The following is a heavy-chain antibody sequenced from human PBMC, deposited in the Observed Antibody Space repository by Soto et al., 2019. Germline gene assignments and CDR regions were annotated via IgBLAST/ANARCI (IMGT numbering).Heavy chain of an antibody. D-gene: IGHD3-22*01. CDR3: ARDTRYYDSSGYPLN. CDR1: GYTFTSYY. CDR2: INPSGGST. V-gene: IGHV1-46*01. J-gene: IGHJ4*02. Sequence: VASVKVSCKASGYTFTSYYMHWVRQAPGQGLEWMGIINPSGGSTSYAQKFQGRVTMTRDTSTSTVYMELSSLRSEDTAVYYCARDTRYYDSSGYPLNWGQGTLVTVLL.